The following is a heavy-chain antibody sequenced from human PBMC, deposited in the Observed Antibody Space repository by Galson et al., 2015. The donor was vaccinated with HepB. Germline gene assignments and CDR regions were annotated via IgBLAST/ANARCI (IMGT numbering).Heavy chain of an antibody. CDR3: GRGGLRAVAGTKGDY. V-gene: IGHV3-48*02. J-gene: IGHJ4*02. CDR1: GFTFTTFS. CDR2: ITPSSNGI. Sequence: SLRLSCAASGFTFTTFSMNWVRQAPGKGLEWISYITPSSNGILYADSVRGRFTVSRDNAKNSVYLQMNSLRNEDTAVYYCGRGGLRAVAGTKGDYWGQGTLVTVSS. D-gene: IGHD6-19*01.